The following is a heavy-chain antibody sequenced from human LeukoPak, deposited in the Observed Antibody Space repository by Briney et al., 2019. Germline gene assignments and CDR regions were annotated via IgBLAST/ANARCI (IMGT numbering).Heavy chain of an antibody. CDR1: GFTFSSYA. V-gene: IGHV3-30-3*01. CDR3: AKDIGVSSGYNTKNYFDY. Sequence: TGGSLRLSCAASGFTFSSYAMSWVRQAPGKGLEWVAVISYDGSNKYYADSVKGRFTISRDNSKNTLYLQMNSLRAEDMALYYCAKDIGVSSGYNTKNYFDYWGQGTLVTVSS. J-gene: IGHJ4*02. D-gene: IGHD3-22*01. CDR2: ISYDGSNK.